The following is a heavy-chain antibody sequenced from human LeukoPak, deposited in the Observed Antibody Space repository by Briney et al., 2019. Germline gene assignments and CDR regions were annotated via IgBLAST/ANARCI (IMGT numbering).Heavy chain of an antibody. CDR1: GGSISSSTYY. J-gene: IGHJ4*02. Sequence: SETLSLTCTVSGGSISSSTYYWGWIRQPPGKGLEWIGSIYYRGNSYYNPSLKSRVTISVDTSKNHFSLKLRSVTAADTAVYYCAKDHYDSSGYPFDYWGQGTLVTVPS. CDR2: IYYRGNS. D-gene: IGHD3-22*01. V-gene: IGHV4-39*07. CDR3: AKDHYDSSGYPFDY.